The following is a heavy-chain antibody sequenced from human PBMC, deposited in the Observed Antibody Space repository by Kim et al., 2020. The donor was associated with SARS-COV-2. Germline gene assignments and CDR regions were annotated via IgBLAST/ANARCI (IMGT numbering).Heavy chain of an antibody. V-gene: IGHV7-4-1*02. Sequence: ASVKVSCKASGYTFTSYAMNWVRQAPGQGLEWMGWINTNTGNPTYAQGFTGRFVFSLDTSVSTAYLQISSLKAEDTAVYYCARDPRRSIAAPSGFDYWGQGTLVTVSS. D-gene: IGHD6-6*01. CDR2: INTNTGNP. CDR3: ARDPRRSIAAPSGFDY. J-gene: IGHJ4*02. CDR1: GYTFTSYA.